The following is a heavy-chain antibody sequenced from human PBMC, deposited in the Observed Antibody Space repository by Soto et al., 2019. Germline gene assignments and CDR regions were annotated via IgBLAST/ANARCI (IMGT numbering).Heavy chain of an antibody. V-gene: IGHV3-23*01. D-gene: IGHD1-26*01. Sequence: EVRLLESGGGLVQPGGSLRLSCAASGFTFSVYAMSWVRQAPGKGLEWVSGISGSGDSTHYADSVKGRFTVSRDNSKSMLYLQTNSRRAEDTAIYYSAKALYRGFTYWGQGTLVTVSS. CDR2: ISGSGDST. CDR1: GFTFSVYA. CDR3: AKALYRGFTY. J-gene: IGHJ4*02.